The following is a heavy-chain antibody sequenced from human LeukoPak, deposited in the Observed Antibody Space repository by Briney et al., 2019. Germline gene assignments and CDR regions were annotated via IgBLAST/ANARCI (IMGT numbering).Heavy chain of an antibody. V-gene: IGHV4-4*07. D-gene: IGHD3-10*01. Sequence: PSETLSLTCTVSGVSISSYYWSWIRQPAGKGLEWIGRIYTSGSTNYNPSLKSRVTMSVDTSKNQFSLKLSSVTAADTAVYYCARDLLSWFGEWKNYFDYWGQGTLVTVSS. CDR2: IYTSGST. CDR1: GVSISSYY. J-gene: IGHJ4*02. CDR3: ARDLLSWFGEWKNYFDY.